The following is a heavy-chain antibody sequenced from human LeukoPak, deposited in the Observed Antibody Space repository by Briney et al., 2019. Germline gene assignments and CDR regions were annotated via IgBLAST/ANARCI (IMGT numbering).Heavy chain of an antibody. V-gene: IGHV4-59*08. J-gene: IGHJ6*02. CDR1: GGSISSYY. D-gene: IGHD5-12*01. Sequence: SETLSLTCTVSGGSISSYYWSWIRQPPGKGLEWIGYIYYSGSTNYNPSLKSRVTISVDTSKNQFSLKPSSVTAADTAVYYCARHVHSGYDWPILDVWGQGTTVTVSS. CDR3: ARHVHSGYDWPILDV. CDR2: IYYSGST.